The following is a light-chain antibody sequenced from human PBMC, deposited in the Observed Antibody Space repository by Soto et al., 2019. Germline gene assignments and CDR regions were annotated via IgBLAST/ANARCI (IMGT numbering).Light chain of an antibody. CDR2: DAS. V-gene: IGKV3-11*01. CDR3: QQYNSFPT. CDR1: QSVSSS. J-gene: IGKJ1*01. Sequence: EIVLTQSPATLSLSPGERATLSCRASQSVSSSLAWYQHKPGQAPRLLIYDASNRATGIPARFSGSGSGTDFTLTISSLEPDYFATYYCQQYNSFPTFGQGTKVEIK.